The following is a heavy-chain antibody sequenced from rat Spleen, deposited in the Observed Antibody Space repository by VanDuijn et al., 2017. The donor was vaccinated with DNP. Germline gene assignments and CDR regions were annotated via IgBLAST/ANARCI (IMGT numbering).Heavy chain of an antibody. CDR3: VRPDYYFGSYPFF. Sequence: EVQLVESGGGLVQPGRSLKISCAASGFTFSTYDMTWVRQAPARGLEWVALISPNSDNTYYRDSVKGRVTVSRDNAKSTLYLQMNSLRSEDMATYYCVRPDYYFGSYPFFWGPGTMVTVSS. D-gene: IGHD1-12*02. V-gene: IGHV5-25*01. CDR2: ISPNSDNT. CDR1: GFTFSTYD. J-gene: IGHJ1*01.